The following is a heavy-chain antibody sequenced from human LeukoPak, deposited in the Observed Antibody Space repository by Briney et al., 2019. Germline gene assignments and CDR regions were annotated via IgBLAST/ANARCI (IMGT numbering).Heavy chain of an antibody. Sequence: GGSLRLSCAASGFIFSSFAMHWVRQAPGKGLEWVAGMSYHGSLTYFADSVKGRFSISRDDSKNTLYLRMNSLRVEDTAVYFCARDPERLAQGYFDVWGRGTLVTVSS. CDR2: MSYHGSLT. CDR3: ARDPERLAQGYFDV. J-gene: IGHJ2*01. V-gene: IGHV3-30*04. CDR1: GFIFSSFA.